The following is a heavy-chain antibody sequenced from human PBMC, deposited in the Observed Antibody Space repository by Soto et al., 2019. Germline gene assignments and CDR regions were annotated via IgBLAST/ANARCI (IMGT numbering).Heavy chain of an antibody. D-gene: IGHD1-26*01. CDR1: GGSISSGDYY. Sequence: QVQLQESGLGLVKPSQTLSLTCTVSGGSISSGDYYWSWIRQPPGKGLEWIGYIYYSGSTYYNPSLKRRVTISVDTSKNQFSLKLSSVTAADTAVYYCARAECELRPGLFWFDPWGQGMLVTVSS. J-gene: IGHJ5*02. V-gene: IGHV4-30-4*01. CDR3: ARAECELRPGLFWFDP. CDR2: IYYSGST.